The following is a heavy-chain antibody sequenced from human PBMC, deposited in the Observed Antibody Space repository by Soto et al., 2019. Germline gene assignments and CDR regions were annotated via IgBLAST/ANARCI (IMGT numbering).Heavy chain of an antibody. D-gene: IGHD4-4*01. Sequence: QLQLQESGSGLVKPSQTLSLTCSVSSGSISSGGYSWNWIRQPPGKGLEWIGYIYHSGSTYYNPSLKSRVTMSVDRSKNQFSLKLASVTAADTAVYYCARDGGATVTQFDYWGQGTLVTVSS. CDR2: IYHSGST. J-gene: IGHJ4*02. CDR1: SGSISSGGYS. CDR3: ARDGGATVTQFDY. V-gene: IGHV4-30-2*01.